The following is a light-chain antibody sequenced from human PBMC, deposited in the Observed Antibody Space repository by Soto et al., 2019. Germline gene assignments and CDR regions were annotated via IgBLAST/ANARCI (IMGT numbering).Light chain of an antibody. CDR3: QQYNNWPPWT. CDR1: QSVSSN. J-gene: IGKJ2*02. CDR2: GAS. Sequence: EIVMTQSPATLSVSPGERATLSCRASQSVSSNLAWYQRKPGQAPRLLIYGASTRATGIPARFSGSGSGTEFTLTISSLQSEDFAFYYCQQYNNWPPWTFGQGTKLEI. V-gene: IGKV3-15*01.